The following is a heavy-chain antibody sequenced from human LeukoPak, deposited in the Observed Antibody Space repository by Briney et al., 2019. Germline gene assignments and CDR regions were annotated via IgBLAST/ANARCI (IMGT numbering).Heavy chain of an antibody. Sequence: ASVKVSCKASGYTFTGYYIHWVRQAPGQGLEWMGWINPNSGGTKYAQKLQGRVTMTRDTSISTAYMDLSRLRSDDTAVYLCARDGPLGGAFDIWGQGTMVTVSS. CDR2: INPNSGGT. J-gene: IGHJ3*02. CDR3: ARDGPLGGAFDI. CDR1: GYTFTGYY. V-gene: IGHV1-2*02. D-gene: IGHD3-16*01.